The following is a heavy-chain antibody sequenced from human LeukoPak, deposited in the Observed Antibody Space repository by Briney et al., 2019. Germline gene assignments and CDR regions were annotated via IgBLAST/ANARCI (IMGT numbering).Heavy chain of an antibody. J-gene: IGHJ4*02. CDR2: INHSGST. V-gene: IGHV4-34*01. D-gene: IGHD4-11*01. CDR1: GGSFSGYY. CDR3: ARDRLHQNY. Sequence: SETLSLTCAVYGGSFSGYYWSWIRQPPGKGLEWIGEINHSGSTNYNPSLKSRVTISVDTSKNQFSLKLSSVTAADTAVYYCARDRLHQNYWGQGTLVTVSS.